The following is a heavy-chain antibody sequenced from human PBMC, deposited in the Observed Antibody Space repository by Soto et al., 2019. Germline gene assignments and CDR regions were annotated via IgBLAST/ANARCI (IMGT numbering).Heavy chain of an antibody. CDR3: ARDSEPLHSYDFWSVQLFGGYYYYGMDV. V-gene: IGHV1-46*01. Sequence: ASVKVSCKASGYTFTSYYMHWVRQAPGQGLEWMGIINPSGGSTSYAQKFQGRVTMTRDTSTSTVYMELSSLRAEDTAVYYCARDSEPLHSYDFWSVQLFGGYYYYGMDVWGQGTTVTVSS. CDR2: INPSGGST. J-gene: IGHJ6*02. D-gene: IGHD3-3*01. CDR1: GYTFTSYY.